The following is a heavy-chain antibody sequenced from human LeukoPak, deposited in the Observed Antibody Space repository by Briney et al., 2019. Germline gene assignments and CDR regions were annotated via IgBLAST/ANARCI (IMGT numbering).Heavy chain of an antibody. CDR2: IYYSGST. CDR1: GGSISSYY. J-gene: IGHJ4*02. V-gene: IGHV4-59*01. D-gene: IGHD2-15*01. Sequence: KPSETLSLTCTVSGGSISSYYWSWIRQPPGKGLEWIGYIYYSGSTNYNPSLKGRVTISVDPSTNQFSLKLSSVTAADTAVYYCAREGYCSGGSCYSHYFDYWGQGTLVTVSS. CDR3: AREGYCSGGSCYSHYFDY.